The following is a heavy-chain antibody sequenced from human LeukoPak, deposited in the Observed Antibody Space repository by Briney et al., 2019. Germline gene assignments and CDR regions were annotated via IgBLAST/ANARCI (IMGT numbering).Heavy chain of an antibody. CDR1: GFRFSGFA. CDR2: ISYNGGRK. CDR3: ARQEARNYYYEGLDY. V-gene: IGHV3-30*04. J-gene: IGHJ4*02. Sequence: GGSLRLSCAASGFRFSGFAIHWVRQAPGQGLEWVALISYNGGRKDYVDSVKGRFTIDRDNSKNTVYLQMNSLRPDDTARYFCARQEARNYYYEGLDYWGPGNLVSVSS. D-gene: IGHD3-22*01.